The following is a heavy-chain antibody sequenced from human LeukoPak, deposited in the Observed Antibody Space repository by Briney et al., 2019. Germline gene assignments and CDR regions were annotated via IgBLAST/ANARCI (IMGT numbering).Heavy chain of an antibody. CDR3: ARGSVRGEFDP. CDR2: IYYTGST. CDR1: GGSISTYY. D-gene: IGHD3-10*01. V-gene: IGHV4-59*01. J-gene: IGHJ5*02. Sequence: SETLSLTCTVSGGSISTYYWSWVRQPPGKGLEWIGYIYYTGSTDYNPSLKSRVTMSVDTSKNQFSLKLSSVTAADTAVYSCARGSVRGEFDPWGQGTLVTVSS.